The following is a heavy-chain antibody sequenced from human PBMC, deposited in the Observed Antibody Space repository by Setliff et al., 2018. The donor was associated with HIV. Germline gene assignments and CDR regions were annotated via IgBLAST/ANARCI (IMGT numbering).Heavy chain of an antibody. CDR2: IIPMFGAP. D-gene: IGHD4-17*01. CDR1: GDTLKNYA. CDR3: GVTSVVLHYSYYVDV. J-gene: IGHJ6*03. Sequence: GASVKVSCKASGDTLKNYAISWVRQAPGQGLEWLGGIIPMFGAPNYPRTFQDRVTITADVSTSTAYMELRSPRSEDTAVYYCGVTSVVLHYSYYVDVWGKGTSVTVSS. V-gene: IGHV1-69*13.